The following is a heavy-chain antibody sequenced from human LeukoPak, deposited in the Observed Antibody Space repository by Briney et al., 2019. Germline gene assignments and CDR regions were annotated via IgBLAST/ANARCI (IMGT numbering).Heavy chain of an antibody. Sequence: PSETLSLTCTVSGYSITSGQYWGWIRQPPEKGLEWIGTIFHSGSTYYNPSLKSRVTISVDTSKNQFSLKLSSVTAADTAVYFCARSGGLWLLTYYFDYWGQGTLVTVSS. D-gene: IGHD3-22*01. CDR1: GYSITSGQY. V-gene: IGHV4-38-2*02. J-gene: IGHJ4*02. CDR2: IFHSGST. CDR3: ARSGGLWLLTYYFDY.